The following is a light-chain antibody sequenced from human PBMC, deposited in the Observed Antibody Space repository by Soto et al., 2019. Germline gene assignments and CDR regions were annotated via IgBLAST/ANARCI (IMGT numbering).Light chain of an antibody. CDR1: QSVSSY. V-gene: IGKV3-11*01. CDR3: HQRSTLQVT. Sequence: EIVLTQSPATLSLSPGERATLSCRASQSVSSYLAWYQQKPGQAPRLLIYDASNRATGIPARFSGSGSGTDFTLTISSLEPEDFDVYDYHQRSTLQVTFGQETRLEIK. CDR2: DAS. J-gene: IGKJ5*01.